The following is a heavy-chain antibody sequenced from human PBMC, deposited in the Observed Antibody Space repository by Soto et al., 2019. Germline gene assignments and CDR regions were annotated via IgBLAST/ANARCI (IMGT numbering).Heavy chain of an antibody. CDR2: ISSSSYI. CDR3: ARERCSSTSCYKTTADYYYYYGMDV. V-gene: IGHV3-21*01. D-gene: IGHD2-2*02. J-gene: IGHJ6*02. Sequence: GGSLRLSCAASGFTVSSYSMNWVRQAPGKGLEWVSSISSSSYIYYAESVKGRFTISRDNAKNSLYLQMNSLRAEDTAVYYCARERCSSTSCYKTTADYYYYYGMDVWGQGTTVTVSS. CDR1: GFTVSSYS.